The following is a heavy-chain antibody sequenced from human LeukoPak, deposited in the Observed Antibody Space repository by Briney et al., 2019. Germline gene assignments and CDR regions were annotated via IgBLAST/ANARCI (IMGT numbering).Heavy chain of an antibody. D-gene: IGHD5-12*01. CDR1: GFTFSTYG. Sequence: GGSLRLSCAASGFTFSTYGIHWARQAPGKGLEWVAVISYDGSNKYYADSVKGRFTISRDNSKNTLYLQMNSLRAEDTAVYYCAKDRVGTIVATFWGQGTLVTVSS. CDR2: ISYDGSNK. V-gene: IGHV3-30*18. J-gene: IGHJ4*02. CDR3: AKDRVGTIVATF.